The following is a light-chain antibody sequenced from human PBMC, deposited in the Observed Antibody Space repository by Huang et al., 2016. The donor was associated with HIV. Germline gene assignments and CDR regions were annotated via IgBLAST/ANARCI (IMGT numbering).Light chain of an antibody. J-gene: IGKJ2*01. CDR3: QQYYNIPYT. CDR1: NCILNSVNNKNN. CDR2: WAS. V-gene: IGKV4-1*01. Sequence: DIVMTQSVDSLTMSLGERANINCKSSNCILNSVNNKNNLTWFQQKPGQTPKLLIYWASTRVSGVPERFNGNGSGTYFTLTIHGLQAEDVAVYYCQQYYNIPYTFGQGTKLEI.